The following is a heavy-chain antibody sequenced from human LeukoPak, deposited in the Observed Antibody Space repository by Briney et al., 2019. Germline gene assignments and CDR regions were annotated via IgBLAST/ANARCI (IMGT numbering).Heavy chain of an antibody. CDR2: IYYSGST. CDR3: ARSLTIFGVVTD. CDR1: GGSISSGDYY. J-gene: IGHJ4*02. V-gene: IGHV4-30-4*08. D-gene: IGHD3-3*01. Sequence: SQTLSLTCTVSGGSISSGDYYWSWIRQPPGKGLEWIGYIYYSGSTYYNPSLKSRVTKSVDTSKNQFSLKLSSVTAADTAVYYCARSLTIFGVVTDWGQGTLVTASS.